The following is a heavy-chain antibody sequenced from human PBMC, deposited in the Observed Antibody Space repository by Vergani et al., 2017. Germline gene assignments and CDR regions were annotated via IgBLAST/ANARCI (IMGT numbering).Heavy chain of an antibody. CDR3: ERCLTGYCSSTSCLNTPYYYYYYMDV. D-gene: IGHD2-2*01. V-gene: IGHV1-69*11. CDR1: GGTFSSYA. J-gene: IGHJ6*03. Sequence: QVQLVQSGAEVKKPGSSVKVSCKASGGTFSSYAISWVRQAPGQGLEWMGRIIPILGTANYAQKFQGRVTITADESTSTAYMELSSLRSEDTSVYYCERCLTGYCSSTSCLNTPYYYYYYMDVWGKGTTVTVSS. CDR2: IIPILGTA.